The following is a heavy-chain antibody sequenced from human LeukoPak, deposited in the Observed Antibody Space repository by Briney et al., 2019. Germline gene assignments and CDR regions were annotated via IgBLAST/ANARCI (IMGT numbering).Heavy chain of an antibody. CDR1: GFTFSSFA. J-gene: IGHJ3*02. Sequence: GGSLRLSCAASGFTFSSFAMSWVRQAPGKGLEWVSNIATTTYYADSVKGRFTISRDNSKNTLYLQMNSLRADDTGVYYCAKENMPFGPSVVYRVGGAFDIWGQGTRVTVSS. V-gene: IGHV3-23*01. D-gene: IGHD3-16*01. CDR3: AKENMPFGPSVVYRVGGAFDI. CDR2: IATTT.